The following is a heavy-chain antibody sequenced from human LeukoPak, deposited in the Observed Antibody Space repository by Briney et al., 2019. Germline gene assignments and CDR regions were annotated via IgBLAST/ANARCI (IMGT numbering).Heavy chain of an antibody. Sequence: GASVKVSCKASGYTFTDYYMHWVRQAPGQGLEWMGWINPNSGGTNYAQKFQGRVTMTRDTSISTAYMALSRLRSDDTAVYYCARAYYYGGNIDTWGQGTLVTGSS. J-gene: IGHJ5*02. CDR3: ARAYYYGGNIDT. CDR2: INPNSGGT. CDR1: GYTFTDYY. V-gene: IGHV1-2*02. D-gene: IGHD4-23*01.